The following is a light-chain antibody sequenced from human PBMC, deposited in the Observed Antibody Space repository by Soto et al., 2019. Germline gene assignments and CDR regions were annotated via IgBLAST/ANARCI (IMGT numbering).Light chain of an antibody. J-gene: IGKJ4*01. CDR1: QSLLHSNGYNY. CDR2: LGS. V-gene: IGKV2-28*01. CDR3: MQALRTLT. Sequence: DIVMTQSPLSLSVTPGEPASISCRSSQSLLHSNGYNYLDWYLQKPGQSPQLLIYLGSNRASGVPDRFSGSGSGTDFTLKISRVEAEDVGVYYCMQALRTLTFGGGTKVEIK.